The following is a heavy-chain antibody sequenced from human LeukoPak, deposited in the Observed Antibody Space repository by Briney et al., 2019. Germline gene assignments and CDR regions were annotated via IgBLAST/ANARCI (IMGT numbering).Heavy chain of an antibody. J-gene: IGHJ1*01. CDR2: IYPGDSDT. CDR1: GYSCTNYW. CDR3: SAGRLYCRGGMLYPR. D-gene: IGHD2-15*01. V-gene: IGHV5-51*01. Sequence: AESPNSCKKSGGYSCTNYWYVSVRQMPGKGLEWMGIIYPGDSDTRYSPSFQGQVTISADKSISTAYLQWISLKASDTAIYYCSAGRLYCRGGMLYPRWGQGTLVTVSS.